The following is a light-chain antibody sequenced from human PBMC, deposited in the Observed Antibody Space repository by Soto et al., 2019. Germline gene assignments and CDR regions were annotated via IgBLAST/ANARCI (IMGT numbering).Light chain of an antibody. CDR2: DAS. CDR1: QSVSSNY. CDR3: QHYGRSPPSWT. V-gene: IGKV3-20*01. J-gene: IGKJ1*01. Sequence: EIVLTQSPGTLSLSPGERATLSCRASQSVSSNYLAWYQQKPGQPPRLLISDASSRATGIPDRFSGSGSGTDFTLPISGLEPDDFAVYYCQHYGRSPPSWTFGQGTKVEIK.